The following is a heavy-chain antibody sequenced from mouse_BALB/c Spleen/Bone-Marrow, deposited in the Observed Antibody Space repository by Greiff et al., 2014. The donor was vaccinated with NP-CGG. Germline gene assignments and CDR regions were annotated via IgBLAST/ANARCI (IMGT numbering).Heavy chain of an antibody. CDR1: EFSLTSYG. D-gene: IGHD1-1*01. CDR3: ARGGSSRAWFAY. J-gene: IGHJ3*01. CDR2: IWAGGST. V-gene: IGHV2-9*02. Sequence: VKLMESGPGLVAPSQSLSITCTVSEFSLTSYGVHWVRQPPGKGLEWLGVIWAGGSTNYKSALMSRLSISKDNSKSQVFLKMNSLQTDDTAMYYCARGGSSRAWFAYWGQGTLVTVSA.